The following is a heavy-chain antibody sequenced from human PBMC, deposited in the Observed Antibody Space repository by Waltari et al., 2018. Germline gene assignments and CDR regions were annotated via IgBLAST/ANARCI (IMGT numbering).Heavy chain of an antibody. J-gene: IGHJ4*02. CDR2: IHRSGRS. Sequence: QVQLQQSGPGLVKPSESLSLTCAVAGDSMSDRDWWSWVRQPPGKGLEWIGQIHRSGRSNYNPSLESRVTLSIETSNKQFSLRLPSATAADTAVYYCARDRGRGLYLDSWGQGTLVTVSP. CDR1: GDSMSDRDW. CDR3: ARDRGRGLYLDS. D-gene: IGHD2-15*01. V-gene: IGHV4-4*02.